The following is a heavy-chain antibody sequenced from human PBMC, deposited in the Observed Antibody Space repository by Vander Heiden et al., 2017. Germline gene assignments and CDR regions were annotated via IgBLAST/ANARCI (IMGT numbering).Heavy chain of an antibody. Sequence: QVQRVQPGAEVKKPGASVKVSCKVSGYTITELSMHWVRQAPGKGLEWMGGFDPEDGETIYAQKFQGRVTMTEDTSTDTAYMELSSLRSEDTAVYYCATPRPYYYDSSGPYFDYWGQGTLVTVSS. CDR2: FDPEDGET. CDR3: ATPRPYYYDSSGPYFDY. V-gene: IGHV1-24*01. D-gene: IGHD3-22*01. J-gene: IGHJ4*02. CDR1: GYTITELS.